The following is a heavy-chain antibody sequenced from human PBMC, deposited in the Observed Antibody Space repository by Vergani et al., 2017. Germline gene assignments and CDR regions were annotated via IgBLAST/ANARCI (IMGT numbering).Heavy chain of an antibody. J-gene: IGHJ6*02. D-gene: IGHD5-12*01. CDR2: SYHSGST. V-gene: IGHV4-38-2*02. CDR3: ARDRVDIVATTTYYYYYYGMDV. CDR1: GYSISSGYY. Sequence: QVQLQESGPGLVKPSETLSLTCTVSGYSISSGYYWGWIRQPPGKGLEWSGSSYHSGSTYYNPSLKSRVTISVDTSKNQFSLKLGSVTAADTAVYYCARDRVDIVATTTYYYYYYGMDVWGQGTTVTVSS.